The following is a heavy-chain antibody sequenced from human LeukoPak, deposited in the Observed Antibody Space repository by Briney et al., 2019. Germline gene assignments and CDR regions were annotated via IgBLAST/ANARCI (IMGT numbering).Heavy chain of an antibody. CDR3: ARGYNWNYYFDY. CDR2: INPNSGGT. CDR1: GYTFTGYY. Sequence: ASVKVSCKASGYTFTGYYMHWVRQAPGQGLEWMGWINPNSGGTNYAQKFQGRVTMTRDTSISTAHMELSRLRSDDTAVYYCARGYNWNYYFDYWGQGTLVTVSS. V-gene: IGHV1-2*02. D-gene: IGHD1-7*01. J-gene: IGHJ4*02.